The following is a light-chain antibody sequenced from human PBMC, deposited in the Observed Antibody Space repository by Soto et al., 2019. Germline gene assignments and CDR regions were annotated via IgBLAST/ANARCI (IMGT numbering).Light chain of an antibody. CDR1: RSIGIY. V-gene: IGKV1-39*01. Sequence: IKMPQFPSSLSASLGERVPIPCRASRSIGIYLNWYQQKPGKAPNLLIYDASSLQSGVPSRFSGSGSGTDFTLTISSLQPEDFARYYCQQSYSTPYTFGQGTKLEIK. CDR2: DAS. CDR3: QQSYSTPYT. J-gene: IGKJ2*01.